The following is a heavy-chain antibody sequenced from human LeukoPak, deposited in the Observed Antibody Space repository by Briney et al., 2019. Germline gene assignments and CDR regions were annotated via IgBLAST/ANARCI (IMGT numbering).Heavy chain of an antibody. D-gene: IGHD3-22*01. CDR2: IWHDGSNK. CDR1: GFTFSPYG. V-gene: IGHV3-33*01. J-gene: IGHJ1*01. Sequence: GGSLRLSCAASGFTFSPYGMHWVRHAPGKGLEWVAVIWHDGSNKFYVDSVKGRFTISRDNSNNTLYLQMNSLRAEDTAVYYCAREGYYYDSSGYYSAEYFQHWGQGTLVTVSS. CDR3: AREGYYYDSSGYYSAEYFQH.